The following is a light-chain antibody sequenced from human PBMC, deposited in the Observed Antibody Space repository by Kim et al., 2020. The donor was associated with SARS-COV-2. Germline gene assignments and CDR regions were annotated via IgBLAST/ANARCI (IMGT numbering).Light chain of an antibody. CDR3: QQYYTWPPEYT. CDR2: GAS. J-gene: IGKJ2*01. Sequence: EIVMTQSPATLSVPPGERATLSCRASETISINLAWYRQKPGQAPRLLIYGASTRVTGIPARFSGSGSGTDFTLTISSLQSEDFAVYYCQQYYTWPPEYTFGQGTKLEI. V-gene: IGKV3-15*01. CDR1: ETISIN.